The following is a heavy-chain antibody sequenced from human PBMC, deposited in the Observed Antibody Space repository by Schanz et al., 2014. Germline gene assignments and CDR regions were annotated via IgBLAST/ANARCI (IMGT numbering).Heavy chain of an antibody. Sequence: QVHLVESGGGVVQPGRSLRLSCAASGFTFSSYPMHWVRQAPGKGLEWVALISYDGINKYYADSVKGRFTISRDNSKNTLYLQMNSLRAEDTAMFYCAREIPAGGHFDYWGQGTLVSVSS. D-gene: IGHD2-15*01. CDR3: AREIPAGGHFDY. V-gene: IGHV3-30*04. J-gene: IGHJ4*02. CDR1: GFTFSSYP. CDR2: ISYDGINK.